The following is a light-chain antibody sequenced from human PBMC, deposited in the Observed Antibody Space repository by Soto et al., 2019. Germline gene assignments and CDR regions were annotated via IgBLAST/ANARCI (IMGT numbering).Light chain of an antibody. Sequence: VMTQSPGTLSVSAGDRATLSCRASQSVSSKLAWYQQNTGQAPRLLIYGESTRATGIPDRLSGSGSGTELTLTISRPQSEDFAVYYCQKYNNCPRTCGQGTKVDIK. J-gene: IGKJ1*01. CDR3: QKYNNCPRT. V-gene: IGKV3-15*01. CDR2: GES. CDR1: QSVSSK.